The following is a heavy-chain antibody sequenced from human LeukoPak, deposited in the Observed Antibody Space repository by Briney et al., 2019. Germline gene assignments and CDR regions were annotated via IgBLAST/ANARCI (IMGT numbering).Heavy chain of an antibody. D-gene: IGHD3-3*01. Sequence: SETLSLTCTVSGGPISSSSYYWGWIRQPPGKGLEWIGSIYYSGSTYYNPSLKSRVTISVDTSKNQFSLKLSSVTAADTAVYYCATLSFWSGYYADYWGQGTLVTVSS. CDR2: IYYSGST. CDR3: ATLSFWSGYYADY. V-gene: IGHV4-39*07. CDR1: GGPISSSSYY. J-gene: IGHJ4*02.